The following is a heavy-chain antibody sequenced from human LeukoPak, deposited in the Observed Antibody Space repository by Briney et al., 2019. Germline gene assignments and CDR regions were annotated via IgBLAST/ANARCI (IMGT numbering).Heavy chain of an antibody. CDR2: ISSSSSYT. CDR1: GFTFSSYS. D-gene: IGHD6-13*01. CDR3: ARDQVAAVALDI. J-gene: IGHJ3*02. V-gene: IGHV3-21*01. Sequence: GGSLRLSCAASGFTFSSYSMNWVRQAPGKGLEWVSSISSSSSYTYYADSVKGRFTISRDNAKNSLYLQMNSLRAEDTAVYYCARDQVAAVALDIWGQGTMVTVSS.